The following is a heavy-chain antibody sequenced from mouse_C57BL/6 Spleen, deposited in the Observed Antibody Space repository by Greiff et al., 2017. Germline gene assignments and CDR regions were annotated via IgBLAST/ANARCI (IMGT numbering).Heavy chain of an antibody. J-gene: IGHJ2*01. V-gene: IGHV14-1*01. D-gene: IGHD2-1*01. Sequence: VQLKQSGAELVRPGASVKLSCTASGFNIKDYYMHWVKQRPEQGLEWIGRIDPEDGDTEYAPKFQGKATMTADTSSNTAYLQLSSLTSEDSAVYYCAREALLYVDYWGQGTTLTVSS. CDR2: IDPEDGDT. CDR1: GFNIKDYY. CDR3: AREALLYVDY.